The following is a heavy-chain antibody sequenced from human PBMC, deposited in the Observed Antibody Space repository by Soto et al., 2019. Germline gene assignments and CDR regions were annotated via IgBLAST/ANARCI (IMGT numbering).Heavy chain of an antibody. J-gene: IGHJ4*02. CDR2: ISAYNGNT. D-gene: IGHD3-22*01. CDR1: GYTFTSYG. V-gene: IGHV1-18*01. Sequence: QVQLVQSGAEVKKPGASVKVSCKASGYTFTSYGISWVRQAAGQGLEWMGWISAYNGNTNYAQKLQGRVTMTTDTSTSTAYMELRSLRSDDTAVYYCARGDYYDSSGYYPSFDYWGQGTLVTVSS. CDR3: ARGDYYDSSGYYPSFDY.